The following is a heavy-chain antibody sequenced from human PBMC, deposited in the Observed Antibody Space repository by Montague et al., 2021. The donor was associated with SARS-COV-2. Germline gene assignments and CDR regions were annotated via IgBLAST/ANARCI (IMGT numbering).Heavy chain of an antibody. J-gene: IGHJ4*02. CDR1: GDSITSTNYY. CDR3: LRRAIRPRHYREQIHY. CDR2: LYSPGSA. Sequence: SETLSLTCTVSGDSITSTNYYWGWIRQPPGKGLEWIGNLYSPGSAYYKPPLKSRGTISVDKSKNQFSLNLTSVTAADTAIYYCLRRAIRPRHYREQIHYWGQGTLVTVSS. V-gene: IGHV4-39*01. D-gene: IGHD1/OR15-1a*01.